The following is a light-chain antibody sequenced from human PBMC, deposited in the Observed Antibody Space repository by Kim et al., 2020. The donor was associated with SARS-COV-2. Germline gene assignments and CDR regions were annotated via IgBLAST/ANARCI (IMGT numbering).Light chain of an antibody. J-gene: IGKJ2*01. CDR3: QQSYSTPYT. V-gene: IGKV1-39*01. Sequence: DIQMTQSPSSLSASVGDRVTITCRASQSISSYFNWYQQKPGKAPKLLIYAASSLQSGVPSRFSGSGSGTDVTLTISSLQPEDFATYYCQQSYSTPYTFGQGTKLEI. CDR2: AAS. CDR1: QSISSY.